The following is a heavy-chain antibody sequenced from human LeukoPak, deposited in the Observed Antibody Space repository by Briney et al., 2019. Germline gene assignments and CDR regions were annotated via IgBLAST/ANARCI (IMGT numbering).Heavy chain of an antibody. V-gene: IGHV4-59*01. CDR1: GGSISTYY. J-gene: IGHJ1*01. Sequence: SETLSLTCTVSGGSISTYYWNWIRQPPGKGLEWIGYVYYSGSTNYSPSLKSRVTISVDTSKNEFSLKLYSVTAADTAVYYCARDSFDSSGSHAEYFQRWGQGTLVTVSS. CDR2: VYYSGST. CDR3: ARDSFDSSGSHAEYFQR. D-gene: IGHD3-22*01.